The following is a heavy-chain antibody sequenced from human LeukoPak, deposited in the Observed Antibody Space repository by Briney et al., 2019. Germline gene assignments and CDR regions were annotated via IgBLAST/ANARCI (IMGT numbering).Heavy chain of an antibody. CDR3: ARSPGSVGGY. J-gene: IGHJ4*02. CDR1: GFTFSSYE. V-gene: IGHV3-66*02. CDR2: IYSGGST. Sequence: GGSLRLSCAASGFTFSSYEMNWVRQAPGKGLEWVSVIYSGGSTYYADSVKGRFTISRDNSKNTLYLQMNSLRAEDTAVYYCARSPGSVGGYWGQGTLVTVSS. D-gene: IGHD3-16*01.